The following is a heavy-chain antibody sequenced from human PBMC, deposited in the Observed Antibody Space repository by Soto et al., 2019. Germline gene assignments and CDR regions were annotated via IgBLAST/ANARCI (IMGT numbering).Heavy chain of an antibody. CDR3: ARGYDSSGYYPAGFDY. J-gene: IGHJ4*02. CDR2: IYYSGST. D-gene: IGHD3-22*01. CDR1: GGSISSGDYY. V-gene: IGHV4-30-4*01. Sequence: SETLSLTCTVSGGSISSGDYYWSWIRQPPGKGLEWIGYIYYSGSTYYNPSLKSRVTISVDTSKNQFSLKLSSVTAADTAVYYCARGYDSSGYYPAGFDYWGQGTLVTVSS.